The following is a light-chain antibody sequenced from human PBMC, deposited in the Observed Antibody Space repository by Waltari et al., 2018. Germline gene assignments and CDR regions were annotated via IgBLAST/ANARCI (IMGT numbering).Light chain of an antibody. Sequence: EIVMTQSTATLSVSPGERATLSCRASQIISNNLAWYQQKPGQAPRLLIYGASTRATGIPARFSGSVSGTEFTLTISSLQSEVFAVYYCQQYNNWPPKYTFGQGTKLEIK. CDR2: GAS. J-gene: IGKJ2*01. CDR1: QIISNN. CDR3: QQYNNWPPKYT. V-gene: IGKV3-15*01.